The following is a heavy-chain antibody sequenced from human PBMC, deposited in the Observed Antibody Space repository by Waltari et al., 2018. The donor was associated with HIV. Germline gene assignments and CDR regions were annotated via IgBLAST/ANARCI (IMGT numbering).Heavy chain of an antibody. CDR2: RGSGGSK. V-gene: IGHV3-23*01. CDR3: AKGDSCSSTSCYPYYYYGMDV. J-gene: IGHJ6*02. D-gene: IGHD2-2*01. Sequence: EVQLLESGGGLVQPGGSLRLSCAASGFTFSSYAMSWVRQAPGIRGSGGSKYYADAVKGRCTISRDNSKNTLDLQMNSLRAEYTAVYYCAKGDSCSSTSCYPYYYYGMDVWGQGTTVTVSS. CDR1: GFTFSSYA.